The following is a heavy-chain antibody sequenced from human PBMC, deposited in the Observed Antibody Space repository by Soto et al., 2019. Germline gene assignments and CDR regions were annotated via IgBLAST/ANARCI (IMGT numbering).Heavy chain of an antibody. CDR1: GGTFSSYA. J-gene: IGHJ4*02. V-gene: IGHV1-69*01. D-gene: IGHD3-10*01. Sequence: QVQLVQSGAEVKKPGSSVKVSCKASGGTFSSYAISWVRQAPGQGLEWMGGIIPIFGTANYAQKFQGRVTIAADESTSTDDMELSSLRSEDTAVYYWAREDGGVAGCIDCWGQGTLVTVSS. CDR3: AREDGGVAGCIDC. CDR2: IIPIFGTA.